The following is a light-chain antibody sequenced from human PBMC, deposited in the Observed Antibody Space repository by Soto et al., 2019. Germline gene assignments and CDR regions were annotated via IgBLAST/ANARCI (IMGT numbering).Light chain of an antibody. Sequence: DIQMNQSPSSLSASIGDRVNITCRASQNINSHLNWYQQKPGKAPKVLIYAASRLQSGVPSRFSGSGSGTEFTLTISSLEPEDFATYYCQQSHITTLFTFGKGTKLEIK. CDR2: AAS. J-gene: IGKJ2*01. CDR3: QQSHITTLFT. V-gene: IGKV1-39*01. CDR1: QNINSH.